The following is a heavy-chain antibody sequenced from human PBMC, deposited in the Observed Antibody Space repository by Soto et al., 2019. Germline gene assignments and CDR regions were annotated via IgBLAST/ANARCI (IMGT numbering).Heavy chain of an antibody. D-gene: IGHD1-26*01. CDR2: IIPIFGTA. V-gene: IGHV1-69*12. Sequence: QVQLVQSGAAVKKPGSSVKVSCKASGGTFSSYAISWVRQAPGQGLEWMGGIIPIFGTANYAQKFQGRVTITADESTSTAYMELSSLRSEDTAVYYCARVAWERPDYYYYGMDVWGQGTTVTVSS. J-gene: IGHJ6*02. CDR1: GGTFSSYA. CDR3: ARVAWERPDYYYYGMDV.